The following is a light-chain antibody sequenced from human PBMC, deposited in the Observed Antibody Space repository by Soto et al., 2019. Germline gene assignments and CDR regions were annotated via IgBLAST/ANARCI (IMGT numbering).Light chain of an antibody. J-gene: IGLJ1*01. CDR2: EVS. CDR1: SSDVGAYNY. V-gene: IGLV2-8*01. Sequence: QSALTQPPSASGSPGQSVTISCTGTSSDVGAYNYVSWYQQHPGKAPKLMIHEVSKRPSGVPDRFSGSKSGNTASLTISGLQAEDEADYYCSSYTSSSPCVFGTGTKVTVL. CDR3: SSYTSSSPCV.